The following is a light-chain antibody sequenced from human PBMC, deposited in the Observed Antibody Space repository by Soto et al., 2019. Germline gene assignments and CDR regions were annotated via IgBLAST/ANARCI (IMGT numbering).Light chain of an antibody. J-gene: IGLJ1*01. V-gene: IGLV2-8*01. CDR1: SSDVGGYNY. CDR2: EVS. Sequence: QSALTQPPSASGSPGQSVTISCTGTSSDVGGYNYVSWYQQHPGKAPKLMIYEVSKRPSGVPDRFSGSKSGNTASLTVSALQAEDEADYCCSSYAGSNSYVFGTGTKLTVL. CDR3: SSYAGSNSYV.